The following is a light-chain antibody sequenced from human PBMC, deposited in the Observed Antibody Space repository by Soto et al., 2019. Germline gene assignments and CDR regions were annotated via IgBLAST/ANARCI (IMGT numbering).Light chain of an antibody. J-gene: IGLJ2*01. Sequence: QLVLTQSPSASASLGASVKLTCTLSSGHITYDITWHQQQPEKGPRYLMKVRADGSHTKGDGIPDRFSGSTSGAERYLTISGLGSEDESDYYCQTWGTDYGLFGGGTKLTVL. CDR2: VRADGSH. CDR1: SGHITYD. V-gene: IGLV4-69*02. CDR3: QTWGTDYGL.